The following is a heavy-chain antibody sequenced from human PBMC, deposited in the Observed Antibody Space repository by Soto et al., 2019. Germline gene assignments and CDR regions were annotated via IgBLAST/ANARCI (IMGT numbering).Heavy chain of an antibody. CDR2: INHSGST. D-gene: IGHD3-22*01. Sequence: PXGTLSLTGAVYGGSFSGYYWSGIRQPPGKGLEWIGEINHSGSTNYNPSLKSRVTISVDTSKNQFSLKLSSVTAADTAVYYCARGRVHYYDSSGYYYGRVDYYYYGMDVWGQGTTVTVS. CDR1: GGSFSGYY. J-gene: IGHJ6*02. V-gene: IGHV4-34*01. CDR3: ARGRVHYYDSSGYYYGRVDYYYYGMDV.